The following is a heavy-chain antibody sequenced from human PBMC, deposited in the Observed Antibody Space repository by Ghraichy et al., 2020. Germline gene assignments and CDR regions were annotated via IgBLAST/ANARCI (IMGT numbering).Heavy chain of an antibody. V-gene: IGHV3-11*01. D-gene: IGHD1-26*01. J-gene: IGHJ1*01. CDR3: ARNLRLVGAPEFQH. CDR2: ISSSGSTI. Sequence: GGSLRLSCAASGFTFSDYYMSWIRQAPGKGLEWVSYISSSGSTIYYADSVKGRFTISRDNAKNSLYLQMNSLRAEDTAVYYCARNLRLVGAPEFQHWGQGTLVTVSS. CDR1: GFTFSDYY.